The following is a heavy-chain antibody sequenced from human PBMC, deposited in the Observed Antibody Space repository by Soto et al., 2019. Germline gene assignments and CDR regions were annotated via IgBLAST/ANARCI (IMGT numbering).Heavy chain of an antibody. Sequence: GGSLRLSCTASGFTFGDYAMSWFRQAPGKGLEWVGFIRSKAYGGTTEYAASVKGRFTISRDDSKSIAYLQMNSLKTEDTAVYYCTRGVLGYDYIWGSYRPYDYWGQGTLVTVS. J-gene: IGHJ4*02. D-gene: IGHD3-16*02. CDR3: TRGVLGYDYIWGSYRPYDY. CDR1: GFTFGDYA. V-gene: IGHV3-49*03. CDR2: IRSKAYGGTT.